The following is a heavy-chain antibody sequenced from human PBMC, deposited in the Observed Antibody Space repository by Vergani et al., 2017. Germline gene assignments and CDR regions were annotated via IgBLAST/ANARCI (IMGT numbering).Heavy chain of an antibody. D-gene: IGHD3-10*01. Sequence: QVQLVQSGAEVKKPGSSVKVSCKASGGTFSSYAISWVRQAPGQGVEWMGGIIPIFGIANYAQKFQGRVTITADKSTSTAYMELSSLRSEDTAVYYCARRAPSLAGIKGLDAFDIWGQGTMVTVSS. CDR3: ARRAPSLAGIKGLDAFDI. CDR1: GGTFSSYA. CDR2: IIPIFGIA. V-gene: IGHV1-69*17. J-gene: IGHJ3*02.